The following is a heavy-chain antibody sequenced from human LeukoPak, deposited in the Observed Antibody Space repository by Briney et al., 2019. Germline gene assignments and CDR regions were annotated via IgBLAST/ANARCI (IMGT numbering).Heavy chain of an antibody. CDR3: ARVVGFGDYPFDY. J-gene: IGHJ4*02. CDR2: INPNSGGT. V-gene: IGHV1-2*02. Sequence: ASVKVSCKASGYTFTGYYMHWVRQAPGQGLEWMGWINPNSGGTNYAQKFQGRVTMTRDTSISTAYMELRRLKSDDTAMYYCARVVGFGDYPFDYWGQGTLVTVSS. D-gene: IGHD4-17*01. CDR1: GYTFTGYY.